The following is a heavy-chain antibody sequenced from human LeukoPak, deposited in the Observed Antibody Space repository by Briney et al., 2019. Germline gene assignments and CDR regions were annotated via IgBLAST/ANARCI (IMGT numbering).Heavy chain of an antibody. D-gene: IGHD3-3*01. Sequence: PGGSLRLSCAASGFSLSAYGVHWVRQAPGKGLEWVAVIWYDGTSKDCADSVKGRFTFSRDNSKNTLYLQMNSLRAEDTAVYYCAKDRPYDFWSGYYPLGYYGMDVWGQGTTVTVSS. V-gene: IGHV3-33*06. CDR1: GFSLSAYG. CDR3: AKDRPYDFWSGYYPLGYYGMDV. J-gene: IGHJ6*02. CDR2: IWYDGTSK.